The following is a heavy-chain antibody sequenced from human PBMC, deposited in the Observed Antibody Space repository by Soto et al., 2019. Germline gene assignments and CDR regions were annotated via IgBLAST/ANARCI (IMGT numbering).Heavy chain of an antibody. CDR1: GGTFSSYP. CDR2: IIPIFGIV. D-gene: IGHD1-1*01. V-gene: IGHV1-69*13. CDR3: ARPRTTGTTKGYDY. J-gene: IGHJ4*02. Sequence: VASVKVSCKASGGTFSSYPLSWVRQAPGQGLEWMGQIIPIFGIVKSAQKFQGRVSITADESAGTAYMELSSLKSEDTAVYYCARPRTTGTTKGYDYWGQGTLVTVSS.